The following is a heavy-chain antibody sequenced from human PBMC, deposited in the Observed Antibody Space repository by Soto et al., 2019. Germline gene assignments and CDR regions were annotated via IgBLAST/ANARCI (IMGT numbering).Heavy chain of an antibody. Sequence: QVQVVQSGAEVKRPGASVKVSCKTSGYTFTDYYVHWVRQAPGQGLEWMGWINPNSGGTNSVQKFQGPATFTTDTSLSPVYMALSGLRSDDPAVYYCASDVAPVGDHRFAFWGPGTMVAVST. D-gene: IGHD6-13*01. CDR1: GYTFTDYY. CDR2: INPNSGGT. V-gene: IGHV1-2*02. CDR3: ASDVAPVGDHRFAF. J-gene: IGHJ3*01.